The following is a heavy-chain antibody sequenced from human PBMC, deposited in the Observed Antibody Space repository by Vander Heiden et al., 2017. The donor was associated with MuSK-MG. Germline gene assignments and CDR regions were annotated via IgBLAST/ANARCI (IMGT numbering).Heavy chain of an antibody. Sequence: QVQLVESGGGVVQPGRSLRLSCAASGFTFSSYGMHWVRQAPGKGLEWVAVISYDGSNKYYADSVKGRFTISRDNSKNTLYLQMNSLRAEDTAVYYCAKDWSDYDEVGDYWGQGTLVTVSS. V-gene: IGHV3-30*18. CDR2: ISYDGSNK. D-gene: IGHD4-17*01. CDR3: AKDWSDYDEVGDY. J-gene: IGHJ4*02. CDR1: GFTFSSYG.